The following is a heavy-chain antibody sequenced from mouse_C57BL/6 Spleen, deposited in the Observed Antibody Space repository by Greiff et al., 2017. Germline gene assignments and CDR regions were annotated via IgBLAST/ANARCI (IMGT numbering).Heavy chain of an antibody. J-gene: IGHJ4*01. CDR1: GYAFSSSW. D-gene: IGHD2-3*01. CDR3: ARWLLYYAMDY. CDR2: IYPGDGDT. Sequence: QVQLQQSGPELVKPGASVKISCKASGYAFSSSWMNWVKQRPGKGLEWIGRIYPGDGDTNYNGKFKGKATLTADKSSSTAYMQLSSLTSEDSAVYFCARWLLYYAMDYWCQGTSVTVSS. V-gene: IGHV1-82*01.